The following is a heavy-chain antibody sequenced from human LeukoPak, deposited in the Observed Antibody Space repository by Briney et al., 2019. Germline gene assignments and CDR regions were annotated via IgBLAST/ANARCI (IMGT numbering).Heavy chain of an antibody. Sequence: SETLSLTCVVSGYSISSGYYWGWIRQPPGKGLEWIGSIYHSGSTYYNPSLKSRVTISVDTSKNQFSLKLSSVTAADTAVYYCARSGYSYGYVDYWGQGTLVTVSS. CDR1: GYSISSGYY. CDR2: IYHSGST. V-gene: IGHV4-38-2*01. J-gene: IGHJ4*02. CDR3: ARSGYSYGYVDY. D-gene: IGHD5-18*01.